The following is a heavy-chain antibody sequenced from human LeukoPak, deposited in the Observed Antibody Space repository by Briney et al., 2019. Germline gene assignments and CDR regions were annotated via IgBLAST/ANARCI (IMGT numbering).Heavy chain of an antibody. CDR3: ARGRGYSYGQSYYFYGMDV. CDR2: INHSGST. CDR1: GGSFSGYY. V-gene: IGHV4-34*01. Sequence: PSETLSLTCAVYGGSFSGYYWSWIRQPPGKGLEWIGEINHSGSTNYNPSLKSRVTISVDTSKNQFSLKLSSVTAADTAVYYCARGRGYSYGQSYYFYGMDVWGQGTTVPVSS. J-gene: IGHJ6*02. D-gene: IGHD5-18*01.